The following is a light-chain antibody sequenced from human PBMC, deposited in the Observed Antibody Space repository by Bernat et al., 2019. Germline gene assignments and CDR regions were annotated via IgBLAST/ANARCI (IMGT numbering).Light chain of an antibody. Sequence: DIQMTQSPTSLSASVGDRVSITCRASQHIGTSLNWYQQKPGKGPTLLIYAASRLQGGAPSRFSGSGSVTDFTLTISSLQLEDSATYFCQQTYTSHTFGGGTKVEI. CDR3: QQTYTSHT. V-gene: IGKV1-39*01. CDR2: AAS. J-gene: IGKJ4*01. CDR1: QHIGTS.